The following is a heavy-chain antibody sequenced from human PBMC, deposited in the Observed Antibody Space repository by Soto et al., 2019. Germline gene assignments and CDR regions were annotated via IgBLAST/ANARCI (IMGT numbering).Heavy chain of an antibody. D-gene: IGHD6-19*01. CDR3: ARPVSSGWYRFDY. CDR2: IIPIFGTA. V-gene: IGHV1-69*13. Sequence: SVKVSCKASGGTFSSYAISWVRQAPGQGLEWMGGIIPIFGTANYAQKFQGRVTITADESTSTAYMELSSLRSEDTAVYYCARPVSSGWYRFDYWGQVPLVTVSS. J-gene: IGHJ4*02. CDR1: GGTFSSYA.